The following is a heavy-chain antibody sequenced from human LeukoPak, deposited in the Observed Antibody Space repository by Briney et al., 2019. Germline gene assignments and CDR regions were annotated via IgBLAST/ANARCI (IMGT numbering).Heavy chain of an antibody. J-gene: IGHJ4*02. CDR3: ATQTITLVVVISPFDY. V-gene: IGHV3-30*02. CDR2: IQDDGAKT. CDR1: GFTFNTYP. Sequence: GGSLRLSCAASGFTFNTYPMHWVRQAPGKGLEWVALIQDDGAKTNYADSVRGRFTISRDYSRSTVYLQMNSLKPDDTAVYYCATQTITLVVVISPFDYWGQGALVTVSS. D-gene: IGHD3-22*01.